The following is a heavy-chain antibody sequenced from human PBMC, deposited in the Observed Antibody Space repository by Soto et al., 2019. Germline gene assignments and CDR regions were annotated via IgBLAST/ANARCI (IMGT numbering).Heavy chain of an antibody. V-gene: IGHV1-2*02. Sequence: ASVKVSCKASGYTFTGYYMHWVRQAPGQGLEWMGWINPNSGGTNYAQKFQGRVTMTRDTSISTAHMELSRLRSDDTAVYYCARESDILTGYYNVIRYYYGMDVWGQGTTVTVSS. D-gene: IGHD3-9*01. CDR2: INPNSGGT. CDR1: GYTFTGYY. CDR3: ARESDILTGYYNVIRYYYGMDV. J-gene: IGHJ6*02.